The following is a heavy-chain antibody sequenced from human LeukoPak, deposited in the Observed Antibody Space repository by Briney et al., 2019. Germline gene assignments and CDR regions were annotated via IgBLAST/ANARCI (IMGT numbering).Heavy chain of an antibody. J-gene: IGHJ4*02. V-gene: IGHV1-2*02. CDR2: INPNSGGT. Sequence: GASVKVSCKASGYTFTSYGISWARQAPGQGLEWMGWINPNSGGTNYAQKFQGRVTMTRDTSISTAYMELSRLRSDDTAVYYCARYSYGFHWGQGTLVTVSS. CDR3: ARYSYGFH. D-gene: IGHD5-18*01. CDR1: GYTFTSYG.